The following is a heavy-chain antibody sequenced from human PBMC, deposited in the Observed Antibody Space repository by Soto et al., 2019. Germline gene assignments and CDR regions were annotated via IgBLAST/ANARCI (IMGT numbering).Heavy chain of an antibody. J-gene: IGHJ4*02. Sequence: QVQLVESGGGVVQPGRSLRLSCAASGFTFSSYGMHWVRQAPGKGLEWVAVIWYDGSNKYYADSVKGRFTISRDNSKNTLYLQMNSLRAEDTDVYYCAREWFGEYYYFDYWGQGTLVTVSS. CDR2: IWYDGSNK. V-gene: IGHV3-33*01. D-gene: IGHD3-10*01. CDR1: GFTFSSYG. CDR3: AREWFGEYYYFDY.